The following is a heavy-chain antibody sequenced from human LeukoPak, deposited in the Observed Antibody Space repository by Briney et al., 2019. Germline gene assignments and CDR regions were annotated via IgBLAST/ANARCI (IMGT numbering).Heavy chain of an antibody. CDR3: ARGRSGYCSSTSCYINNYYYYYMDV. Sequence: ASVKVSCKASGGTFSSYAISWVRQAPGQGLEWMGGIIPIFGTANYAQKFQGRVTITTDESTSTAYMELSSLRSEDTAVYYCARGRSGYCSSTSCYINNYYYYYMDVLGKGTTVTVSS. V-gene: IGHV1-69*05. J-gene: IGHJ6*03. D-gene: IGHD2-2*02. CDR2: IIPIFGTA. CDR1: GGTFSSYA.